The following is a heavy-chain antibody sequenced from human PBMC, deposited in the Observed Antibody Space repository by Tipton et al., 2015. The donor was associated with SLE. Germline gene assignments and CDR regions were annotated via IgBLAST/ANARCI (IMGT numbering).Heavy chain of an antibody. J-gene: IGHJ4*02. CDR2: VFYSGGS. CDR3: ATYFYDATGYQSVDD. Sequence: TLSLTCTVSGVSISDHYWTWIRQPPGKGLEWLAYVFYSGGSNFNRAHYNPSLMGRVTISVDTSKNQFSLHLTSVTSADTAVYYCATYFYDATGYQSVDDWGQGALVTVSS. CDR1: GVSISDHY. V-gene: IGHV4-59*11. D-gene: IGHD3-22*01.